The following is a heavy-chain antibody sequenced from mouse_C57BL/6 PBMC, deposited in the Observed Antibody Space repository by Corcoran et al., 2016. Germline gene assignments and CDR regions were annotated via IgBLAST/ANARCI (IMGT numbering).Heavy chain of an antibody. CDR2: INPNNGGT. CDR1: GYTFTDYN. J-gene: IGHJ4*01. V-gene: IGHV1-18*01. D-gene: IGHD3-3*01. Sequence: EVQLQQSGPELVKPGASVKIPCKASGYTFTDYNMDWVKQSHGKSLEWIGDINPNNGGTIYNQKFKGKATLTVDKSSSTAYMELRSLTSEDTAVYYCARWDNFYYAMDYWGQGTSVTVSS. CDR3: ARWDNFYYAMDY.